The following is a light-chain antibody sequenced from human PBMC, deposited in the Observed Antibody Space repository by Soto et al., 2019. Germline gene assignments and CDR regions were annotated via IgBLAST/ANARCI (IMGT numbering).Light chain of an antibody. CDR2: GAS. Sequence: EIVITQSPATLSVSPGERATLSCRASQSVSSNLAWYQQKPGQAPRLLIYGASTRATGIPARFSGSGSGTEFTLTISNLQSEDFAVYYCQQYNNWPQTFGGGTKVEIK. CDR1: QSVSSN. V-gene: IGKV3-15*01. J-gene: IGKJ4*01. CDR3: QQYNNWPQT.